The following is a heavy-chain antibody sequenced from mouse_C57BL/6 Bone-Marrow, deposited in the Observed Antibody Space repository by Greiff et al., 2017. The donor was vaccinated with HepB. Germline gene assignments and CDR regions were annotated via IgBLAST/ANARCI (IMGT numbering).Heavy chain of an antibody. CDR1: GFTFSSYA. V-gene: IGHV5-4*01. J-gene: IGHJ3*01. CDR2: ISDGGSYT. D-gene: IGHD1-1*01. CDR3: ARDRHYYGSSPLFAY. Sequence: EVELVGSGGGLVKPGGSLKLSCAASGFTFSSYAMSWVRQTPEKRLEWVATISDGGSYTYYPDNVKGRFIISRDNAKNNLYLQMSHLKSEDTAMYYCARDRHYYGSSPLFAYWGQGTLVTVSA.